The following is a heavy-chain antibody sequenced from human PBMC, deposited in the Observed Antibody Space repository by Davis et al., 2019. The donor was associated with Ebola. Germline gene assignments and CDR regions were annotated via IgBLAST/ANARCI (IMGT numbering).Heavy chain of an antibody. CDR2: IWSDDRNK. Sequence: GESLKISCAASGFLFSNYGMHWVRQLPGTGLERVAVIWSDDRNKFHTDSVKGRFTISRDNFQNTVYLEMNSLRVEDTAVYYCARHGYSGHDYQAYFYGLDVWGQGTTVTVSS. V-gene: IGHV3-33*01. CDR3: ARHGYSGHDYQAYFYGLDV. D-gene: IGHD5-12*01. J-gene: IGHJ6*02. CDR1: GFLFSNYG.